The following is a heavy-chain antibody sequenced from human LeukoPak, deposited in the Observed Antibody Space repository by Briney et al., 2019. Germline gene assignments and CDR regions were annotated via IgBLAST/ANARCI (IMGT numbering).Heavy chain of an antibody. V-gene: IGHV3-53*01. CDR2: IYSGGST. D-gene: IGHD5-12*01. CDR1: GFTVSSNY. J-gene: IGHJ4*02. Sequence: GGSLRLSCAASGFTVSSNYMSWVRQAPGKGLDWVSVIYSGGSTYYADSVKGRFTISRDNSKNTLYLQMNSLRAEDTAVYYFAKEADGIRYSGYDFGYWGQGTLVTVSS. CDR3: AKEADGIRYSGYDFGY.